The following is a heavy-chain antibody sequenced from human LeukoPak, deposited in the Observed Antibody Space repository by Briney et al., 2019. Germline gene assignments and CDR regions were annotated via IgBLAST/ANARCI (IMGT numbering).Heavy chain of an antibody. CDR1: GFTFSSCA. V-gene: IGHV3-30*04. J-gene: IGHJ4*02. CDR2: ISYDGSNK. Sequence: PGGSLRLSCAASGFTFSSCAMHWVRQAPGKGLEWVAVISYDGSNKYYADSVKGRFTISRDNSKNTLYLQMNSLRAEDTAVYYCARGKIEVAGTFDYWGQGTLVTVSS. CDR3: ARGKIEVAGTFDY. D-gene: IGHD6-19*01.